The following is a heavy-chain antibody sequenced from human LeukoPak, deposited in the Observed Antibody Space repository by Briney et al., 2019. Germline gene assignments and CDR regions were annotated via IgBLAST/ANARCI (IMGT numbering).Heavy chain of an antibody. CDR1: GGSFSGYY. J-gene: IGHJ5*02. CDR3: ARWSAAAGTGRWFDP. CDR2: INHSGST. D-gene: IGHD6-13*01. Sequence: SETLSLTCAVYGGSFSGYYWSWIRQPPGKGLEWIGEINHSGSTNYNPSLKSRVTISVDTSKNQFSLKLSSVTAADTAVYYCARWSAAAGTGRWFDPWGQGTLVTVSS. V-gene: IGHV4-34*01.